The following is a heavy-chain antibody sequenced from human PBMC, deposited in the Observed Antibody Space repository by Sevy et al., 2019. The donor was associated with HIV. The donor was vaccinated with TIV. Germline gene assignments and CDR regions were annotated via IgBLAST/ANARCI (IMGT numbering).Heavy chain of an antibody. Sequence: GGSLRLSCTASGFTFSSYEMNWVRQAPGKGLEWLSYISNSGSTIHYSDSVRGRFTISRDNAKNSLYLQMNSLRAEDTAVYYCARDLPPSATTVPHFDYWGRGTLVTVSS. CDR1: GFTFSSYE. CDR2: ISNSGSTI. J-gene: IGHJ4*02. CDR3: ARDLPPSATTVPHFDY. V-gene: IGHV3-48*03. D-gene: IGHD4-17*01.